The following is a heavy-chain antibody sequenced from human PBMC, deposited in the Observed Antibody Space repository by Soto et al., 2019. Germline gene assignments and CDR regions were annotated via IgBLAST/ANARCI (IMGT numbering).Heavy chain of an antibody. CDR1: GDSVSSFSHY. CDR3: ARHAPPYGSGWNGVDY. CDR2: VNDSGST. Sequence: QLQLQESDPGLVKPSETLSLTCTVSGDSVSSFSHYWGWIRQPPGKGLQWIGSVNDSGSTFYNSSLKRRVTIAVDTSKSLFSLRLRSVTAADTATYYCARHAPPYGSGWNGVDYWGQGTLVTVSS. J-gene: IGHJ4*02. D-gene: IGHD6-19*01. V-gene: IGHV4-39*01.